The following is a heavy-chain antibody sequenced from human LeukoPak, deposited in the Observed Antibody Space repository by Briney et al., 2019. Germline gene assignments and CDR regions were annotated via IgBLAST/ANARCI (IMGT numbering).Heavy chain of an antibody. CDR1: GFTFSSYG. J-gene: IGHJ4*02. Sequence: GGSLRLSCAASGFTFSSYGMHWVRLAPGKGLEWGAFIRYDGSNKYYADSVKGRFTISRDNSKDTLYLQMNSLRAEDTAVYYCAKGILEWILPDYWGQGTLVTVSS. CDR2: IRYDGSNK. CDR3: AKGILEWILPDY. D-gene: IGHD3-3*01. V-gene: IGHV3-30*02.